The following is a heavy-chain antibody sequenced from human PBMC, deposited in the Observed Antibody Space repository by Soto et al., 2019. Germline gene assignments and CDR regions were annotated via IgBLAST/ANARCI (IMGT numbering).Heavy chain of an antibody. Sequence: GESLKICCKGSGYSFTSYWIGWVRQMPGKGLERMGIIYPGDSDTRYSPSFQGQVTISADKSITTTYLQWSSLKASDTAIYYCARLFDTSGWYDYWGQGTLVTVSS. D-gene: IGHD6-19*01. CDR3: ARLFDTSGWYDY. J-gene: IGHJ4*02. CDR1: GYSFTSYW. V-gene: IGHV5-51*01. CDR2: IYPGDSDT.